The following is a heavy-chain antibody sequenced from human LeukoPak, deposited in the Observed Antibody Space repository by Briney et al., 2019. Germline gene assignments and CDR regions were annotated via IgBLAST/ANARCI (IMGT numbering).Heavy chain of an antibody. CDR3: AKPYYYDSSGYYYFDY. CDR2: ISGSGGST. D-gene: IGHD3-22*01. CDR1: GFTFSSYA. Sequence: GGSLRLSCAASGFTFSSYAMSWVRQAPGKGLEWVSAISGSGGSTYYADSVKGRFTISRDNSKNTLYLQMNSLRAEDTAVYYCAKPYYYDSSGYYYFDYRGQGTLVTVSS. J-gene: IGHJ4*02. V-gene: IGHV3-23*01.